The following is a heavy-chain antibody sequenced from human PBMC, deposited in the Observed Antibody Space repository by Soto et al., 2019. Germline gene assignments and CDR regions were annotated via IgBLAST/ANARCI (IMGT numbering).Heavy chain of an antibody. V-gene: IGHV4-34*01. J-gene: IGHJ6*02. CDR3: ARVATMVRGVVYYYYGVDV. D-gene: IGHD3-10*01. Sequence: SETLSLTCDVYRGSFSGYYWSWVRQPPGKGLEWIGGINHSGRTNYNPSLKSRVTISLDTPKNQFSLKLTSVTAADTAVYYCARVATMVRGVVYYYYGVDVWGQGTTVTVSS. CDR2: INHSGRT. CDR1: RGSFSGYY.